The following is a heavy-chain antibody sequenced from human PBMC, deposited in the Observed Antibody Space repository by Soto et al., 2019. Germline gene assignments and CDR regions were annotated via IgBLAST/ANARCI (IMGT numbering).Heavy chain of an antibody. CDR1: GFSLTTSGAG. CDR2: IYWDDDK. D-gene: IGHD1-26*01. CDR3: AHRSLCSGSYWDGGYYDY. Sequence: QITLKESGPTRVKSTQTLTLTCNFPGFSLTTSGAGVGWIRQPPGQALAWLALIYWDDDKRYRPSLKSRISITKNTSQNKVVLTLTHVDPVHTATYFCAHRSLCSGSYWDGGYYDYLGPGILVTIS. J-gene: IGHJ4*02. V-gene: IGHV2-5*02.